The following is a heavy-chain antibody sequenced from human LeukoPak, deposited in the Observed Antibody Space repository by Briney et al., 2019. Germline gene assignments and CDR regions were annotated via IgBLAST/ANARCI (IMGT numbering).Heavy chain of an antibody. CDR3: ARRPGGRFEYTAIGY. CDR2: IVSSDSYT. V-gene: IGHV5-10-1*01. Sequence: GESLKISCKGSGYIITSYCISWVRQMPGKGVEGMGTIVSSDSYTNYSPSFQGHVTISADKSISTAYLQWNSLKASDTAMYYCARRPGGRFEYTAIGYWGQGTLVTVSS. CDR1: GYIITSYC. J-gene: IGHJ4*02. D-gene: IGHD5-18*01.